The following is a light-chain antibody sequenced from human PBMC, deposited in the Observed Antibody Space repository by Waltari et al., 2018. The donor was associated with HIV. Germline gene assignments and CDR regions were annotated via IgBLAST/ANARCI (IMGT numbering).Light chain of an antibody. J-gene: IGKJ4*01. CDR2: PAS. Sequence: DIQLTQSPSTLSASVGDRVTITCRASQTINSWLAWYQQKPGQAPNLLIYPASILQSGVPSRFSGGTSGTEFTLTISSLQPDDFATYYCQQYETFFLSFGGGTKVEIK. CDR1: QTINSW. V-gene: IGKV1-5*03. CDR3: QQYETFFLS.